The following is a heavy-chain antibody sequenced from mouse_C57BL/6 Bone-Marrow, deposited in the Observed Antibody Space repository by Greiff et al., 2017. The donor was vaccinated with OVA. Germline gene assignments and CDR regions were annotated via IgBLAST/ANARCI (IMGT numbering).Heavy chain of an antibody. CDR1: GFSLTSYG. CDR2: IWSDGST. V-gene: IGHV2-6-1*01. D-gene: IGHD4-1*02. CDR3: ARHYNWDVDYAKDY. J-gene: IGHJ4*01. Sequence: QVQLKESGPGLVAPSQSLSITCTVSGFSLTSYGVHWVRQPPGKGLEWLVVIWSDGSTTYNSAPKSRLSISKDNSKSQVFLKMNSLQTDDTAMYYCARHYNWDVDYAKDYWGQGTSVTVSS.